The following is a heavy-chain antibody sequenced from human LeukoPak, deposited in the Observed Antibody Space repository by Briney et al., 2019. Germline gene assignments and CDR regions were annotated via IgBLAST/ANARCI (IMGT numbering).Heavy chain of an antibody. CDR1: GGSISSYY. Sequence: SETLSLTCTVSGGSISSYYWSWIRQPPGKGLEWIGEINHSGSTNYNPSLKSRVTISVDTSKNQFSLKLSSVTAADTAVYYCATMAIIAAAVYFDYWGQGTLVTVSS. CDR2: INHSGST. V-gene: IGHV4-34*01. D-gene: IGHD6-13*01. J-gene: IGHJ4*02. CDR3: ATMAIIAAAVYFDY.